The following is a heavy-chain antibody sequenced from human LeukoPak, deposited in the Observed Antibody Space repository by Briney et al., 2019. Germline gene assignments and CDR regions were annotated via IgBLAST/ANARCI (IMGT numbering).Heavy chain of an antibody. CDR1: GGSISSGSYY. D-gene: IGHD3-3*01. Sequence: SETLSLTCTVSGGSISSGSYYWSWIRQPAGKGLEWIGRIYTSGSTNYNPSLKSRVTISVDTSKNQFSLKLSSVTAADTAVYYCARAGLSEWLPHDYWGQGTLVTVSS. V-gene: IGHV4-61*02. CDR3: ARAGLSEWLPHDY. J-gene: IGHJ4*02. CDR2: IYTSGST.